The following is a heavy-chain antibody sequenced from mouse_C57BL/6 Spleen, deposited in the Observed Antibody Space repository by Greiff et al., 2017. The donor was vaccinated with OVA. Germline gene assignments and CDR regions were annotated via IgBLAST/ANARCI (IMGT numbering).Heavy chain of an antibody. D-gene: IGHD2-12*01. V-gene: IGHV5-4*03. CDR2: ISDGGSYT. CDR1: GFTFSSYA. Sequence: EVKLVESGGGLVKPGGSLKLSCAASGFTFSSYAMSWVRQTPEKRLAWVATISDGGSYTYYPDNVKGRFTISRDNAKNSLYLQMRDLKSEDTVKYNSASPSFYNRYVSAYWSRGNLVTDSA. J-gene: IGHJ3*01. CDR3: ASPSFYNRYVSAY.